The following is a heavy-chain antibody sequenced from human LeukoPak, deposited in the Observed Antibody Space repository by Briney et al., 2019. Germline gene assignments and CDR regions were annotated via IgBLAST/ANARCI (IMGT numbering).Heavy chain of an antibody. CDR3: ARQGSSTTQLLAY. J-gene: IGHJ4*02. D-gene: IGHD2-2*01. Sequence: SVKVSCKASGGTFSSHAISWVRQAPGQGLEWMGRIIPIFGTANYAQKFQGRVTITTDESTSTAYMELSSLRSEDTAVYYCARQGSSTTQLLAYWGQGTLVTVSS. V-gene: IGHV1-69*05. CDR1: GGTFSSHA. CDR2: IIPIFGTA.